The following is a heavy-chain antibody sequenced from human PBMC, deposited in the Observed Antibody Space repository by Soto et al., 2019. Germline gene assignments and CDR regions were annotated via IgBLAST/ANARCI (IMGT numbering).Heavy chain of an antibody. J-gene: IGHJ5*02. CDR2: INTDGTTT. Sequence: EVQLVESGGGLVQPGGSLRLSCAASGFTFSSHWMHWARQAPGKGLVWVSRINTDGTTTTYADSVKGRFTISRDNAKNTLYLKMNSLRSEDTAVYYCARSGVGWFDPWGQGTLVTVSS. CDR3: ARSGVGWFDP. CDR1: GFTFSSHW. D-gene: IGHD3-10*01. V-gene: IGHV3-74*01.